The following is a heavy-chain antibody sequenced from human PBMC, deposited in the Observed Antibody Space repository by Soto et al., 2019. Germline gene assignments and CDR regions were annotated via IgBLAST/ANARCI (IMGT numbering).Heavy chain of an antibody. D-gene: IGHD3-9*01. CDR2: ISSSGDYI. V-gene: IGHV3-11*01. J-gene: IGHJ4*02. Sequence: PGVSLRLSCAASGFTFSDYYMTCIRQAPGKGLEWVSFISSSGDYIYYADSVKGRFTISRDNAKTSLFLQMNSLRADDTAVYYCSRDILTGPLPDYRGQGTLATVCS. CDR3: SRDILTGPLPDY. CDR1: GFTFSDYY.